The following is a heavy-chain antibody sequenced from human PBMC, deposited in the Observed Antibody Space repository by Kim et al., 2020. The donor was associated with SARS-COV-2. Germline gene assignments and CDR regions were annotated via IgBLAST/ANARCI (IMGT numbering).Heavy chain of an antibody. J-gene: IGHJ4*02. CDR1: GYTFTSYA. Sequence: ASVKVSCKASGYTFTSYAMHWVRQAPGQRLEWMGWINAGNGNTKYSQKFQGRVTITRDTSASTAYMELSSLRSEDTAVYYCARGLGYYDSSGYFDYWGQGTLVTVSS. V-gene: IGHV1-3*01. D-gene: IGHD3-22*01. CDR2: INAGNGNT. CDR3: ARGLGYYDSSGYFDY.